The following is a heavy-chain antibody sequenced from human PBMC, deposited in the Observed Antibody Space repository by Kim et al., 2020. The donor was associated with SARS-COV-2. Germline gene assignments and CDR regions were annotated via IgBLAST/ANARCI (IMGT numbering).Heavy chain of an antibody. CDR1: ADSMNSYY. D-gene: IGHD3-22*01. CDR2: IHTTDGT. J-gene: IGHJ4*02. Sequence: SETLSLTCTVSADSMNSYYWTWIRQPAGKGLEWIGRIHTTDGTNYNPPLKSRVTMSVDTSKNQFSLRLNSVTAADTAVYFCARGRYDSSGYCLDYWGRGTLVTVSS. CDR3: ARGRYDSSGYCLDY. V-gene: IGHV4-4*07.